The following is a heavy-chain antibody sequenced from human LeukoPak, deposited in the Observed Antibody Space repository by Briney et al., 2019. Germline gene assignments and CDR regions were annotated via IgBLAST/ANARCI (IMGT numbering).Heavy chain of an antibody. V-gene: IGHV4-38-2*02. CDR3: AREGSTSGTNWFDP. J-gene: IGHJ5*02. Sequence: PSETLSLTCAVSDYSITSYYYWGWIRQPPGKGLEWIGSIYHSVTTEYNPSLKSRVPISVTTSKNQFSLKLTSVTAADTAVYYCAREGSTSGTNWFDPWGQGNLVTVSA. CDR2: IYHSVTT. D-gene: IGHD3-10*01. CDR1: DYSITSYYY.